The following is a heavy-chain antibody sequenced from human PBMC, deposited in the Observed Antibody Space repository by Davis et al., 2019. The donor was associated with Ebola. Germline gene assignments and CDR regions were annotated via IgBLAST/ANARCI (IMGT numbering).Heavy chain of an antibody. CDR3: ARSIGTYLGGADY. D-gene: IGHD1-26*01. J-gene: IGHJ4*02. CDR2: ISYDGSNK. V-gene: IGHV3-30-3*02. CDR1: EITLRDYA. Sequence: GESLKISCTSSEITLRDYAMHWVRQAPGKGLEWVAVISYDGSNKYYADSVKGRFTISRDNSKNTLSLQMDSLRAEDTAVYYCARSIGTYLGGADYWGQGTLVTVSS.